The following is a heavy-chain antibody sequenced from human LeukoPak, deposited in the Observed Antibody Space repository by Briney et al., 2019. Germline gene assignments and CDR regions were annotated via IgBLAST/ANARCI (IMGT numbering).Heavy chain of an antibody. CDR3: ARGTGYSSGWADY. Sequence: SETLSLTCTVSGGSISSYYWSWIRQPPGKGLVWIGYIYYSGSTNYNPSLKSRVTISVDTSKNQFSLKLSSVTAADTAVYYCARGTGYSSGWADYWGQGTLVTVSS. V-gene: IGHV4-59*12. CDR1: GGSISSYY. CDR2: IYYSGST. D-gene: IGHD6-19*01. J-gene: IGHJ4*02.